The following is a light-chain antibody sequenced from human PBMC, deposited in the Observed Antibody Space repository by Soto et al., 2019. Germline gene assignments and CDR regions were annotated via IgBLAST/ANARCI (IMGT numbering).Light chain of an antibody. Sequence: EIVLTQSPATLSLSPGERATLSCRASQSVSRYLAWYQQKPGQAPRLLIHDASNRATGIPARFSGSGSGKDLTLTLSSLEPEDFACYYCQQRSNWPRSITFGQGTRLVIK. CDR2: DAS. CDR1: QSVSRY. V-gene: IGKV3-11*01. CDR3: QQRSNWPRSIT. J-gene: IGKJ5*01.